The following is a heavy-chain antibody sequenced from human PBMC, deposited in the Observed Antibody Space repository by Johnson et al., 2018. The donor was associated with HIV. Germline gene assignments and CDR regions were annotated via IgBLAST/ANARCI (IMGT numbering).Heavy chain of an antibody. CDR2: ISYYGSNK. V-gene: IGHV3-30*18. D-gene: IGHD1-26*01. J-gene: IGHJ3*02. CDR1: GFTFSSYG. CDR3: EKDMRPVRGWGGGSYRGVSDAFDI. Sequence: VQLVESGGGVVQPGRSLRLSCAASGFTFSSYGMHWVRQAPGKGLEWVAVISYYGSNKYYADSAKGRFTISRDNSKNTLYLQMSSLRAEDTAVYYCEKDMRPVRGWGGGSYRGVSDAFDIWGQGTMVTVSS.